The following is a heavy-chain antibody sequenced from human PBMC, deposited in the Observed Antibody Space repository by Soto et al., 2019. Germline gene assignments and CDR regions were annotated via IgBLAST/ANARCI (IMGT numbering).Heavy chain of an antibody. V-gene: IGHV3-7*03. D-gene: IGHD6-19*01. CDR1: GFTFSSYW. CDR3: ARGGRRSSGWYSFDY. Sequence: PGGSLRLSCAASGFTFSSYWMIWVRQAPGKGLEWVANIKQDGSEKYYVDSVKGRFTISRDNAKNSLYLQMNSLRAEDTAVYYCARGGRRSSGWYSFDYWGQGTLVTVSS. J-gene: IGHJ4*02. CDR2: IKQDGSEK.